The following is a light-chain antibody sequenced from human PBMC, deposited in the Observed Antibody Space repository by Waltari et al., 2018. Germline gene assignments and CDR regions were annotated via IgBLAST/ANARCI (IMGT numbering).Light chain of an antibody. CDR3: SSYTSSSTWV. CDR2: DVS. J-gene: IGLJ3*02. V-gene: IGLV2-14*01. CDR1: SSDVGGYKY. Sequence: QSALTQPASVSGSPGQSITNSCTGTSSDVGGYKYVSWYQQHPGKAPKLMIYDVSKRPSGVSNRFSGSKSGNTASLTISGLQAEDEADYYCSSYTSSSTWVFGGGTKLTVL.